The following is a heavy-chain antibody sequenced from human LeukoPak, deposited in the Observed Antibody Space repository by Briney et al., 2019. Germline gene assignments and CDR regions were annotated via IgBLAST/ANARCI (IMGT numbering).Heavy chain of an antibody. CDR2: IYYNGSS. J-gene: IGHJ6*03. D-gene: IGHD3-10*01. Sequence: PLETPCLTSTVSLDSPSISSYYSGWVSQPPGEGLGCIGRIYYNGSSYYNPSLKSRVTISVDTYKTQFSEKLSSVTAADTGVYYCGRHNRETMVRGAPRGYYRDVRAKGSTVSVSS. CDR1: LDSPSISSYY. V-gene: IGHV4-39*01. CDR3: GRHNRETMVRGAPRGYYRDV.